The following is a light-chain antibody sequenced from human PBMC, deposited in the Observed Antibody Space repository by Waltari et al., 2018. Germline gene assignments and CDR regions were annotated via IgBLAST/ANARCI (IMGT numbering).Light chain of an antibody. CDR1: QSVSSN. Sequence: EKVMTQSPATLSVSPGEVVTLSCRASQSVSSNVAWYQHRPGQAPRLLIYDASTRASGIPARFSGSWSGTEVTLTISGLQSEDCALYYCQQYNDWYSFGQGTKLEIK. J-gene: IGKJ2*03. CDR3: QQYNDWYS. CDR2: DAS. V-gene: IGKV3-15*01.